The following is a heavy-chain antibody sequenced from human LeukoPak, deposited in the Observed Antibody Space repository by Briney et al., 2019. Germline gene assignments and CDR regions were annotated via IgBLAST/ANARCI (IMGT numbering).Heavy chain of an antibody. V-gene: IGHV3-64*01. CDR2: ISSNGGST. CDR3: ARAACGGDCYYYYYYGMDV. J-gene: IGHJ6*02. CDR1: GFTFSSYA. D-gene: IGHD2-21*02. Sequence: PGGSLRLSCAASGFTFSSYAMHWVRQAPGKGLEYVSAISSNGGSTYYANSVKGRFTISRDNSKNTLYLQMGSLRAEDMAVYYCARAACGGDCYYYYYYGMDVWGQGTTVTVSS.